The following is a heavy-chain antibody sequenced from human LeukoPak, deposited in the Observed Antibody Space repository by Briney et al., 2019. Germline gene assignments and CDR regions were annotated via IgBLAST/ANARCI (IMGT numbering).Heavy chain of an antibody. J-gene: IGHJ6*03. CDR2: ISYDGSNK. CDR1: GFTFSSYG. CDR3: AKDGITGTSVPYYYYYYMDV. V-gene: IGHV3-30*18. D-gene: IGHD1-20*01. Sequence: GGSLRLSCAASGFTFSSYGMHWVRQAPGKGLEWVAVISYDGSNKYYADSVKGRFTISRDNSKNTLYLQMNSLRAEDTAVYYCAKDGITGTSVPYYYYYYMDVWGKGTTVTVSS.